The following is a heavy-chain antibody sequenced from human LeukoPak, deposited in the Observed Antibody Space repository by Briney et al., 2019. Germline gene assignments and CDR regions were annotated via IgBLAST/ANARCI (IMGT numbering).Heavy chain of an antibody. CDR3: ARDGHGDFWRARRTYYMDV. CDR1: EFTFSSYG. J-gene: IGHJ6*03. V-gene: IGHV3-23*01. D-gene: IGHD3-3*01. Sequence: PGGSLRLSCAASEFTFSSYGMSWVRQAPGKGLEWVSAISSSGGSTYYADSVKGRFTISRDNAKNSLYLEMNSLRAEDTAVYYCARDGHGDFWRARRTYYMDVWGKGTTVTVSS. CDR2: ISSSGGST.